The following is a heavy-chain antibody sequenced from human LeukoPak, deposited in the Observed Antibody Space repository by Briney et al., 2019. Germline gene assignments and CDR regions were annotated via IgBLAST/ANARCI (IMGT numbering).Heavy chain of an antibody. CDR3: AKDQYSSGNWFDP. Sequence: GGSLRLSCAASGFTFSSYAMTWVRQAPGKGLEWVSGISGSGGSTYYADSVKGRFTISRDNSKNTLYLQMNSLRAEDTAVYYCAKDQYSSGNWFDPWGQGTLVTVSS. D-gene: IGHD6-25*01. V-gene: IGHV3-23*01. CDR1: GFTFSSYA. J-gene: IGHJ5*02. CDR2: ISGSGGST.